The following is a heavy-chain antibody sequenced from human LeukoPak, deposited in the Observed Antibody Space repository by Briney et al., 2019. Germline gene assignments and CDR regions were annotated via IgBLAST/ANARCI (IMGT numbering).Heavy chain of an antibody. J-gene: IGHJ2*01. CDR1: GYTFTDYY. V-gene: IGHV1-2*06. CDR2: INPNSGDT. D-gene: IGHD6-13*01. CDR3: ARSTITTTAAGHFDL. Sequence: ASVKVSCKSSGYTFTDYYVHWVRQAPGQGLEWMGRINPNSGDTNYAQTLQGRVTMSRDTSISTAYLELNSLIFDDTAVFYCARSTITTTAAGHFDLWGRGTLVTVSS.